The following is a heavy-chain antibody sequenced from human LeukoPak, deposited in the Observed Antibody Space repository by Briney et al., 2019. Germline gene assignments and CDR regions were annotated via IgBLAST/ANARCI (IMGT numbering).Heavy chain of an antibody. J-gene: IGHJ4*02. Sequence: SETLSLTCTVAGGSISSYYWSWIRQPPGKGLEWIGYIYYRGSTNYNPSLKRRVTISVDTSKNQFSLKLSSVTAADTAVYYCAREVANSRYDYWGQGTLVTVSS. D-gene: IGHD6-13*01. CDR2: IYYRGST. CDR1: GGSISSYY. V-gene: IGHV4-59*01. CDR3: AREVANSRYDY.